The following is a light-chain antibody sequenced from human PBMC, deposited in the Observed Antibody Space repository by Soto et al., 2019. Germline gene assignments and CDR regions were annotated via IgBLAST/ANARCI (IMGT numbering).Light chain of an antibody. CDR2: AGP. CDR3: QQSYRSPRT. Sequence: DIQLTQSPSTLSASVGASVTITCRTSQNIDTYLNWYQLKPGKAPNLLLSAGPCFQGHVPPHCSGTGSGTDFSLTISVLQPGDSATYFCQQSYRSPRTFGQGTKVEIK. CDR1: QNIDTY. J-gene: IGKJ1*01. V-gene: IGKV1-39*01.